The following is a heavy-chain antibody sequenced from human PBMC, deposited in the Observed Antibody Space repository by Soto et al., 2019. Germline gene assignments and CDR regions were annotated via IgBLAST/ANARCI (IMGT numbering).Heavy chain of an antibody. V-gene: IGHV4-31*03. Sequence: QVQLQESGPGLVKPSQTLSLTCTVSGGSIRSGGYYWSLIRQHPGKGLEWIGYFNYSGNTYYNPSLKSRLTISGDTSKNQFPLILSSVTAADTAVYYCARAMGAINYFDYWGQGTLVTVSS. J-gene: IGHJ4*02. D-gene: IGHD1-26*01. CDR1: GGSIRSGGYY. CDR2: FNYSGNT. CDR3: ARAMGAINYFDY.